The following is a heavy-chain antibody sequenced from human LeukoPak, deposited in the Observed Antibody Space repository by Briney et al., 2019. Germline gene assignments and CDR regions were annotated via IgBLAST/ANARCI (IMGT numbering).Heavy chain of an antibody. CDR3: ARGYSGYDWYYYYYMGV. CDR1: GYTFTGYY. J-gene: IGHJ6*03. Sequence: ASVKVSCKASGYTFTGYYMHWVRQAPGQGLEWMGWINPNSGGTNYAQKFQGRVTMTRDTSISTAYMELSRLRSDDTAVYYCARGYSGYDWYYYYYMGVWGKGTTVTVSS. D-gene: IGHD5-12*01. V-gene: IGHV1-2*02. CDR2: INPNSGGT.